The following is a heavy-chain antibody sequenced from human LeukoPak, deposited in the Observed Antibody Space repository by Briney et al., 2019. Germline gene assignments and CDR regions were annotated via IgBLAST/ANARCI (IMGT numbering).Heavy chain of an antibody. J-gene: IGHJ6*03. CDR3: AREGDIVVVPAASYYYYMDV. D-gene: IGHD2-2*01. Sequence: SETLSLTCSVSGGAISSYYWIWIRQPAGKGLEWIGRIYTSGNTNYNPSLKSRVTMSVDTSKNQFSLKLSSVTAADTAVYYCAREGDIVVVPAASYYYYMDVWGKGTTVTVSS. CDR2: IYTSGNT. CDR1: GGAISSYY. V-gene: IGHV4-4*07.